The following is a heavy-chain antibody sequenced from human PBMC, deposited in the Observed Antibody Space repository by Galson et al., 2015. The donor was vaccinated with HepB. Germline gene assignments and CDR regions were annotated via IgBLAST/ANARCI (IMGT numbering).Heavy chain of an antibody. CDR2: ISAYNGNT. CDR3: ARVDWFGEYELNWFDP. Sequence: SVKVSCKASGYTFTSYGISWVRQAPGQGLEWMGWISAYNGNTNYARKLQGRVTMTTDTSTSTAYMELRSLRSDDTAVYYCARVDWFGEYELNWFDPWGQGTLVTVSS. J-gene: IGHJ5*02. CDR1: GYTFTSYG. V-gene: IGHV1-18*04. D-gene: IGHD3-10*01.